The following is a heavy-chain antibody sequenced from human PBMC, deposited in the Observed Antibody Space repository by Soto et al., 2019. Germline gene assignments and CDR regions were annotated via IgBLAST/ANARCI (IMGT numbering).Heavy chain of an antibody. CDR1: GYTFTSYG. V-gene: IGHV1-18*01. J-gene: IGHJ4*02. D-gene: IGHD5-12*01. CDR3: AREVDSGNPIDY. CDR2: ISAYNGST. Sequence: ASVKVSCKASGYTFTSYGISWVRQAPGQGLEWMGWISAYNGSTNYAQKLQGRVTTTTDTSTSTAYMELRSLRSDDTAVYYCAREVDSGNPIDYWGQGTLVTVSS.